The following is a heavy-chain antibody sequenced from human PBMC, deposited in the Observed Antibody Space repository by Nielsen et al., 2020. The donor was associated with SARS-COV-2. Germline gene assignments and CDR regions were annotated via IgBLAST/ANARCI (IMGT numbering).Heavy chain of an antibody. CDR3: ASGRSGRLRAGMDV. Sequence: WIRQPPGKGLEWVSYISSSGSTIYYADSVKGRFTISRDNAKNSLYLQMNSLRAEDTAVYYCASGRSGRLRAGMDVWGQGTTVTVSS. V-gene: IGHV3-48*03. J-gene: IGHJ6*02. CDR2: ISSSGSTI. D-gene: IGHD6-25*01.